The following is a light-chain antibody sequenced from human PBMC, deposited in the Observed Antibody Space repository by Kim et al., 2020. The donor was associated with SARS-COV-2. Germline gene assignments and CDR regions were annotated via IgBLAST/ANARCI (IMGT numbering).Light chain of an antibody. CDR2: GAS. J-gene: IGKJ1*01. V-gene: IGKV3-20*01. CDR3: QQFGSSPRT. Sequence: SPGVSASLSVSASQCVSNIYLAWYQQKPGQAPRLLIYGASSRATGIPDRFSGSGSGTDFTLTISRLEPEDFAVYYCQQFGSSPRTFGQGTKVEIK. CDR1: QCVSNIY.